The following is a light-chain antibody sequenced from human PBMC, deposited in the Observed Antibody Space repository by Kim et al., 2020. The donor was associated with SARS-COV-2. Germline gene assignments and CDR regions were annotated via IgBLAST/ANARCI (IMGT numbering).Light chain of an antibody. CDR2: DVS. Sequence: GQSITTSCTGTSSDIGNYNLVSWSQQHPGKAPKLLMYDVSKRPSGVSDRFSCSKSGNAASLTISGLQSEDEADYYCSSHIGSCTLVFGGRTQLTVL. CDR3: SSHIGSCTLV. V-gene: IGLV2-14*02. CDR1: SSDIGNYNL. J-gene: IGLJ3*02.